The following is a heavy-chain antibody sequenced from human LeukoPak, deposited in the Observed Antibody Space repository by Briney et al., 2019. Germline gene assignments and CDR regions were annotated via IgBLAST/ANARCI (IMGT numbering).Heavy chain of an antibody. CDR3: AKDGMVYDSSGYSDY. D-gene: IGHD3-22*01. J-gene: IGHJ4*02. Sequence: GRSLRLSCAASGFTFRSYGMHWVRQAPGKGLEWVAVISYDGSNKYYADSVKGRFTISRDNSKNTLYLQMNSLRAEDTAVYYCAKDGMVYDSSGYSDYWGQGTLVTVSS. CDR1: GFTFRSYG. V-gene: IGHV3-30*18. CDR2: ISYDGSNK.